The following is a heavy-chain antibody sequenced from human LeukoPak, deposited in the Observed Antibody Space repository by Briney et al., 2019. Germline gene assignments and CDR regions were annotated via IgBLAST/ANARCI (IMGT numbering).Heavy chain of an antibody. V-gene: IGHV1-69*13. CDR3: ARVPTMYHNWFDP. CDR2: IIPIFGTA. D-gene: IGHD3-10*02. J-gene: IGHJ5*02. CDR1: GGTFSSYA. Sequence: ASVKVSYKASGGTFSSYAISWVRQAPGQGLEWMGGIIPIFGTANYARKFQGRVTITADESTSTAYMELSSLRSEDTAVYYCARVPTMYHNWFDPWGQGTLVTVSS.